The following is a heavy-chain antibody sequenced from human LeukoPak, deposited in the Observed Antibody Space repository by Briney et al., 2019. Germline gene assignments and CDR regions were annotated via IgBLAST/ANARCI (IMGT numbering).Heavy chain of an antibody. Sequence: SVKVSCKASGGTFSNYALSWVRQAPGQGLEWMGAIIPFLDTSNYPPKFQDRVTITTDESTSTAYMELSSLRSDDTAVYYCARAQAGNYNWPLDLWGQGTLVTVSS. CDR1: GGTFSNYA. D-gene: IGHD5-24*01. CDR3: ARAQAGNYNWPLDL. J-gene: IGHJ5*02. CDR2: IIPFLDTS. V-gene: IGHV1-69*05.